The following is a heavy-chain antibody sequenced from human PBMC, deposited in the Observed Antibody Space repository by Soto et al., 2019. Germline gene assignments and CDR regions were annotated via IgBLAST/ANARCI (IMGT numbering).Heavy chain of an antibody. V-gene: IGHV1-69*13. CDR3: ARALLDTIFGVVIENYYYYGMDV. Sequence: VASVKVSCKASGGTFSSYAISWVRQAPGQGLEWMGGIIPIFGTANYAQKFQGRVTITADESTSTAYMELSSLRSEDTAVYYCARALLDTIFGVVIENYYYYGMDVWGQGTTVTVSS. D-gene: IGHD3-3*01. J-gene: IGHJ6*02. CDR1: GGTFSSYA. CDR2: IIPIFGTA.